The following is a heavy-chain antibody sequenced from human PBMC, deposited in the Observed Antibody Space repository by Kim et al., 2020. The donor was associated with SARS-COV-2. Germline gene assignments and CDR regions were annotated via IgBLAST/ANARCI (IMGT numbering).Heavy chain of an antibody. J-gene: IGHJ6*03. CDR3: AKTPSFYYYYMDV. V-gene: IGHV3-9*01. Sequence: GDADSGKGRFTISRDNAKSSLYLQMNSLRVEDTALYYCAKTPSFYYYYMDVWGKGTTVTVSS.